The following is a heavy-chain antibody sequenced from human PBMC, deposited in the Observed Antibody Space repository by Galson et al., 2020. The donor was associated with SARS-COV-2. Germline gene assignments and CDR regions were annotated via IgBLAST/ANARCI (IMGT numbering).Heavy chain of an antibody. CDR2: IVVGSGNT. V-gene: IGHV1-58*01. J-gene: IGHJ5*02. D-gene: IGHD3-3*01. CDR1: GFTFTSSA. Sequence: KISCKASGFTFTSSAVQWVRQARGQRLEWIGWIVVGSGNTKYAQKFQERVTITRDMSTSTAYMELSSLRSEDTAVYYCARVGDDFWSGYGWFDPWGQGTLVTVSS. CDR3: ARVGDDFWSGYGWFDP.